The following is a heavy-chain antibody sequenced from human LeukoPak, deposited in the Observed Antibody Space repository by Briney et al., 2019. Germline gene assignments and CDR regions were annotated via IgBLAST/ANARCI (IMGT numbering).Heavy chain of an antibody. CDR2: IYYSGST. CDR1: GGSISGSSYY. J-gene: IGHJ6*02. D-gene: IGHD6-19*01. CDR3: ARRGGSGWLNYYSYGMDV. Sequence: SETLCLTCAVSGGSISGSSYYWGWSRQPPGKGLEWSGGIYYSGSTYYNPCLTSRVTISVDPSKNQFSLKLSSVTAAETAVYYCARRGGSGWLNYYSYGMDVWGQGTTVTVSS. V-gene: IGHV4-39*01.